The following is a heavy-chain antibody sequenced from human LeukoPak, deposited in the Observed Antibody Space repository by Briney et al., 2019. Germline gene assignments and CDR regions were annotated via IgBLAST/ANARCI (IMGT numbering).Heavy chain of an antibody. CDR3: ARDSTDGVIPRELHPPFDY. V-gene: IGHV3-48*01. CDR2: ISSSSSTI. D-gene: IGHD1-7*01. CDR1: GFTFSSYS. J-gene: IGHJ4*02. Sequence: GGSLRLSCAASGFTFSSYSMNWVRQAPGKGLEWVSYISSSSSTIYYADSVKGRFTISRDNAKNSLYLQMNSLRGEDTAVYYCARDSTDGVIPRELHPPFDYWGQGVLVTVSS.